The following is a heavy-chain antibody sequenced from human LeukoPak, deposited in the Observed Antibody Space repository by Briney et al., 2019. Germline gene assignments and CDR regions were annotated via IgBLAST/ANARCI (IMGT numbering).Heavy chain of an antibody. V-gene: IGHV1-2*04. J-gene: IGHJ4*02. Sequence: GASVKVSCKASGYTFTGYYMHWVRQAPGQGLEWMGWINPNSGGTNYAQKFQGWVTMTRDTSISTAYMELSSLRSEDTAVYYCARGLDYRSQDYYFDYWGQGTLVTVSS. D-gene: IGHD4-11*01. CDR1: GYTFTGYY. CDR3: ARGLDYRSQDYYFDY. CDR2: INPNSGGT.